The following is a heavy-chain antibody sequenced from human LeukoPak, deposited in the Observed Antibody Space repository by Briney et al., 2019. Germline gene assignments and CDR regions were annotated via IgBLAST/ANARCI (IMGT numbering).Heavy chain of an antibody. CDR2: INSDGSST. CDR3: ARASPYENWFDP. D-gene: IGHD3-22*01. V-gene: IGHV3-74*01. CDR1: GFTFSSYW. J-gene: IGHJ5*02. Sequence: GGSLRLSCAASGFTFSSYWMHWVRQAPGKGLVWVSRINSDGSSTSYADSVKGRFTISRDNAKNTLYLQMNSLRAEDTAVYYCARASPYENWFDPWGQGTLVTVSS.